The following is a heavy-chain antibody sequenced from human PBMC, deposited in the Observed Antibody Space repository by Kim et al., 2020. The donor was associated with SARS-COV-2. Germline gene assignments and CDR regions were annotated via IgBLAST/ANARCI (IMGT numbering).Heavy chain of an antibody. CDR1: GFTFSSYW. D-gene: IGHD3-10*01. J-gene: IGHJ5*02. CDR2: INTDGSST. V-gene: IGHV3-74*01. CDR3: AREIYGSGMGFDP. Sequence: GGSLRLSCAASGFTFSSYWMHWVRQAPGKGLVWVSRINTDGSSTSYADSVKGRFTISRDNAKNSLYLQMNSLRAEDTAVYYCAREIYGSGMGFDPWGQGTLVTVSS.